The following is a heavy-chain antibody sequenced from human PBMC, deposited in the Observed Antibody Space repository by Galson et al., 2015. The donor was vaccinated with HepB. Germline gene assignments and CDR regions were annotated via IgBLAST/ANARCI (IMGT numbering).Heavy chain of an antibody. CDR2: ISYDGSNK. CDR3: AREGADAFDI. CDR1: GFTFSSYA. V-gene: IGHV3-30-3*01. J-gene: IGHJ3*02. Sequence: LRLSCAASGFTFSSYAMHWVRQAPGKGLEWVAVISYDGSNKYYADSVKGRFTISRDNSKNTLYLQMNSLRAEDTAVYYCAREGADAFDIWGQGTMVTVSS.